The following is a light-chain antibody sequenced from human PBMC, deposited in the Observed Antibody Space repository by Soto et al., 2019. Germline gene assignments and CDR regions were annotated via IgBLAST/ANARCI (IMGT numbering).Light chain of an antibody. V-gene: IGLV2-11*01. Sequence: QSALTQPRSLSGSPGQSVTISCTETTGDVGGYNYVAWYQQRAGEAPELMIYDVTKRPSGVPDRFSGSKSGNTAFLTISGLHSEDEADYYCCSYAGSYLWVFGGGTKLTVL. CDR2: DVT. CDR1: TGDVGGYNY. CDR3: CSYAGSYLWV. J-gene: IGLJ3*02.